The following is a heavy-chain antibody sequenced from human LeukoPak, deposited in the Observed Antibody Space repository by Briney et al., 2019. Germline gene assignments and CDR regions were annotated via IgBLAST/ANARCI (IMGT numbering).Heavy chain of an antibody. CDR1: GGSFSGYY. CDR2: INHSGST. V-gene: IGHV4-34*01. J-gene: IGHJ6*03. Sequence: SETLSLTCAVYGGSFSGYYWSWIRQPPGKGLEWIGEINHSGSTNYNPSLKSRATISVDTSKNQFSLNLISVTAADTAVYYCARQTGSYYYYMDVWGKGTTVTISS. CDR3: ARQTGSYYYYMDV.